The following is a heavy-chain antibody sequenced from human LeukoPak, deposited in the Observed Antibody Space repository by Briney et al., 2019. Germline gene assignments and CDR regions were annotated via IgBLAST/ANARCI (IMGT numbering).Heavy chain of an antibody. Sequence: ASLKVSCKPSGYTFTTVGISWVRQAPGQRLEWMGWIGAYNGDTNYAQKFQGRGTTTTDTSPSTPYIGLRSLRAAATAVYYCARDHCSGDTCSSFDYWGKGTLVTVSS. J-gene: IGHJ4*02. V-gene: IGHV1-18*04. CDR2: IGAYNGDT. CDR1: GYTFTTVG. CDR3: ARDHCSGDTCSSFDY. D-gene: IGHD2-15*01.